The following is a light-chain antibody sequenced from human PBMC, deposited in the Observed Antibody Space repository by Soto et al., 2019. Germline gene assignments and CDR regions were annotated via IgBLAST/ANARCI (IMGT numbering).Light chain of an antibody. V-gene: IGKV3-20*01. J-gene: IGKJ2*01. CDR3: QQCGDSPT. CDR1: QRVSTWY. Sequence: ESVLTQSPGTLSLSPGERATLTCRASQRVSTWYLAWYQQKPGQAPRLLISSASNRATGIPYRFSGSGSGTDFTLTISRLEPEDFAVYFCQQCGDSPTFGQGTKLEIK. CDR2: SAS.